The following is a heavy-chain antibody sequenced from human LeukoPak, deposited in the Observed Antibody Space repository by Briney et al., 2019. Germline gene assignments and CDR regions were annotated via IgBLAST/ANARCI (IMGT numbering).Heavy chain of an antibody. CDR1: GFTFSSYA. J-gene: IGHJ4*02. D-gene: IGHD5-18*01. CDR3: AKAGVRLWLEPTHLDY. Sequence: PGGSLRLSCAASGFTFSSYAMSWVRQAPGKGLEWVSAISGSGGSTYYADSVKGRFTISRDISRNTLYVQMNSLRAEDTAVYYCAKAGVRLWLEPTHLDYWGQGTLVTVSS. V-gene: IGHV3-23*01. CDR2: ISGSGGST.